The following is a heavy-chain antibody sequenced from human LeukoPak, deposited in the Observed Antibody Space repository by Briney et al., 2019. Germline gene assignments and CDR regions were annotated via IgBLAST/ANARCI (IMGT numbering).Heavy chain of an antibody. CDR2: INHSGST. Sequence: SETLSLTXAVYGGSFSGYYWSWIRQPPGKGLEWIGEINHSGSTNYNPSLKSRVTISVDTSKNQLSLKLSSVTAADTAVYYCARDRGTAAAGPDFDYWGQGTLVTVSS. V-gene: IGHV4-34*01. J-gene: IGHJ4*02. CDR1: GGSFSGYY. D-gene: IGHD6-13*01. CDR3: ARDRGTAAAGPDFDY.